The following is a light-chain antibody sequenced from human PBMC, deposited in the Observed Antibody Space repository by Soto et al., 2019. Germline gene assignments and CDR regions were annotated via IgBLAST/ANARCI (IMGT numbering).Light chain of an antibody. V-gene: IGLV2-14*03. CDR2: DVS. CDR3: SSYTSSRTSVV. CDR1: SSDVGAYNY. J-gene: IGLJ2*01. Sequence: QSALTQPASVSGSPGQSITISCTGTSSDVGAYNYVSWYQQHPGKAPKLMFYDVSNRPSGVSNRFSGSKSGNTASLTISGLQAEDEADYYCSSYTSSRTSVVFGGGTKLTVL.